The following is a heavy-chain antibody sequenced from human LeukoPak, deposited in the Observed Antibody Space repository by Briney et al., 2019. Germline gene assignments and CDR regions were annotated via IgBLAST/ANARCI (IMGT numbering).Heavy chain of an antibody. Sequence: PGGSLRLSCAASGFTFSSFGMNWVRQAPGKGLEWVSSISSSSSYIYYADSVKGRFTISRDNAKNSLYLQMNSLRAEDTAVYYCARDGGLRYFDYWGQGTLVTVSS. V-gene: IGHV3-21*01. D-gene: IGHD3-10*01. J-gene: IGHJ4*02. CDR2: ISSSSSYI. CDR1: GFTFSSFG. CDR3: ARDGGLRYFDY.